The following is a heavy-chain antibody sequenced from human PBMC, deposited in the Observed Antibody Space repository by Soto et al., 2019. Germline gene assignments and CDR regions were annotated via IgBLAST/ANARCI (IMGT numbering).Heavy chain of an antibody. D-gene: IGHD5-18*01. Sequence: SETLSLTCTVSGGPISSYYWSWIQQPPGKGLEWIGHIYHSGSTNYNPSLKSRVTISVDTSKNQFSLKLSSVTAADTAVYYCARRDTAYAFDIWDQGTMVTVSS. V-gene: IGHV4-59*01. J-gene: IGHJ3*02. CDR3: ARRDTAYAFDI. CDR2: IYHSGST. CDR1: GGPISSYY.